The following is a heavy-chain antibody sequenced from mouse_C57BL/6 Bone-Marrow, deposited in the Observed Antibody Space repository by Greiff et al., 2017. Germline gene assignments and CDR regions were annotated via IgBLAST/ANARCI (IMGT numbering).Heavy chain of an antibody. CDR2: IHPNSGST. V-gene: IGHV1-64*01. D-gene: IGHD2-12*01. Sequence: QVQLKQPGAELVKPGASVKLSCKASGYTFTSYWMHWVKQRPGQGLEWIGMIHPNSGSTNYNEKFKSKATLTVDKSSSTAYMQLSSLTSEDSAVYYCARGRMATTRNMYYYAMDYWGQGTSVTVSS. J-gene: IGHJ4*01. CDR3: ARGRMATTRNMYYYAMDY. CDR1: GYTFTSYW.